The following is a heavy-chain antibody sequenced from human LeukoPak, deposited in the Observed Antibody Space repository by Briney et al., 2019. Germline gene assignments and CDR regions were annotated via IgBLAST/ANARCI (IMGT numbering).Heavy chain of an antibody. CDR1: SGSVSSYY. Sequence: SETLSLTCLVSSGSVSSYYWTWIRHPPGKGLEWIGHIHHTESNNYSPPLKSPVTMYVHTFKSQLSLKLGSVIAADTAFYYCASLDYDILTDTVLGSDSWGQGTLVTVSS. J-gene: IGHJ4*02. CDR2: IHHTESN. D-gene: IGHD3-9*01. CDR3: ASLDYDILTDTVLGSDS. V-gene: IGHV4-4*08.